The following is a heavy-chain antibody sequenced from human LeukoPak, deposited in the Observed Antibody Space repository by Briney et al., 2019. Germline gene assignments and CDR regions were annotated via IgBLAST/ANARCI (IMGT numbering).Heavy chain of an antibody. CDR2: IYYSGST. V-gene: IGHV4-59*01. J-gene: IGHJ4*02. D-gene: IGHD6-19*01. CDR3: ARVQQCLVIDY. Sequence: SGTLSLTCTVSGGSISSYYWSWIRQPPGKGLEWVGDIYYSGSTNYNPYLKSRVTISVDTSKNQFSLKLSSVTAADTAVYYCARVQQCLVIDYWGQGTLVTVSS. CDR1: GGSISSYY.